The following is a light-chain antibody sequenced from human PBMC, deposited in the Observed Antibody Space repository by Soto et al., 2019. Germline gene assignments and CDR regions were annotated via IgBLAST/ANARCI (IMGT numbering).Light chain of an antibody. V-gene: IGKV1-27*01. Sequence: DIQITRSASSLSASVGDRVTITCRASQDISNYLAWYQQKPGEVPKLLIYAASTLQKGVQSRFSGGGSGTLFTLTISSLQPDDVATYYCQKYNSAPKTFGRGTRLEIK. CDR1: QDISNY. CDR2: AAS. CDR3: QKYNSAPKT. J-gene: IGKJ2*01.